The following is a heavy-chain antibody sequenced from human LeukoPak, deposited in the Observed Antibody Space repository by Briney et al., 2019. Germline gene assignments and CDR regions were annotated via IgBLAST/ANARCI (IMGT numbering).Heavy chain of an antibody. CDR3: ATDRGRITIFGVVTRDWYFDL. V-gene: IGHV1-24*01. Sequence: ASVKVSCKVSGYTFTRLSINWVRQAPGQGLEWMGGINPEGGKTIYAQKFQGRVTMTEDTSTDTAYMELSSLRSEDTAVYYCATDRGRITIFGVVTRDWYFDLWGRGTLVTVSS. CDR2: INPEGGKT. D-gene: IGHD3-3*01. J-gene: IGHJ2*01. CDR1: GYTFTRLS.